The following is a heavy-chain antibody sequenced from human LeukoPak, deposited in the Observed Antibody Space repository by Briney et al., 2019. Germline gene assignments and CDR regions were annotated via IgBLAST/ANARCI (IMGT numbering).Heavy chain of an antibody. CDR1: GYTLTELS. D-gene: IGHD5-24*01. Sequence: GASVKVSCKVSGYTLTELSMHWVRQAPGKGLEWMGGFDPEDGETIYAQKFQGRVTMTEDTSTDTAYMELSSLRSEDTAVYYCATPGVEMATIWVFDIWGQGTMVTVSS. J-gene: IGHJ3*02. CDR3: ATPGVEMATIWVFDI. CDR2: FDPEDGET. V-gene: IGHV1-24*01.